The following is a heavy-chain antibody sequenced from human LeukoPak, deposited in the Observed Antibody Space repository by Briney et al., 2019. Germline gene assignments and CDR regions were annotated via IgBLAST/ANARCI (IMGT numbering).Heavy chain of an antibody. CDR3: ARVPLRYCSSTSCYANDY. CDR1: GFTFSSYS. V-gene: IGHV3-21*01. CDR2: ISSSSSYI. Sequence: GGSLRLSCAASGFTFSSYSMNWVRQAPGKGLEWVSSISSSSSYIYYADSVKGRFTISRDNAENSLYLQMNSLRAEDTAVYYCARVPLRYCSSTSCYANDYWGQGTLVTVS. J-gene: IGHJ4*02. D-gene: IGHD2-2*01.